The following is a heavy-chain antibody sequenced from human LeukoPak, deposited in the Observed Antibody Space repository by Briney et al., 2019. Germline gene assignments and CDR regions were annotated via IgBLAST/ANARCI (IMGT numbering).Heavy chain of an antibody. CDR3: ARGQADFDS. CDR1: GFTFSDFY. Sequence: GVPLRLSCAASGFTFSDFYMTWIRQAPGKGLEWVSYISSSSSYTNYADSVKGRFTISRDKAKNSLYLQMNSLRAEDTAVYYCARGQADFDSWGQGTLVTVSS. CDR2: ISSSSSYT. J-gene: IGHJ4*02. V-gene: IGHV3-11*06.